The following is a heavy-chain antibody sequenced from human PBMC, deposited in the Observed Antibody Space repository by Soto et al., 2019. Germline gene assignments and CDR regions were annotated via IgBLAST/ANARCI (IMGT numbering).Heavy chain of an antibody. Sequence: EASVKVSCKASGYTFTSYYMHWVRQAPGQRLEWMGWINAGNGNTKYSQKFQGRVTITRDTSASTAYMELSSLRSEDTAVYYCARDLFNDAVYDFWSGYNDWGQGTLVTVSS. CDR3: ARDLFNDAVYDFWSGYND. CDR1: GYTFTSYY. J-gene: IGHJ4*02. CDR2: INAGNGNT. V-gene: IGHV1-3*01. D-gene: IGHD3-3*01.